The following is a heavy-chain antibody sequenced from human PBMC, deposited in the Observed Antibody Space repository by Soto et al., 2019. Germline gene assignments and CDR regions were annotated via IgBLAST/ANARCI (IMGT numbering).Heavy chain of an antibody. J-gene: IGHJ6*02. D-gene: IGHD5-12*01. CDR2: IKQDGSEK. CDR1: GFTFSSYW. V-gene: IGHV3-7*03. Sequence: GGSLRLSCAASGFTFSSYWMSWVRQAPGKGLEWVANIKQDGSEKYYVDSVKGRFTISRDNAKNSLYLQMNTLRAEDTAVYYCARGGSSGYDYISYYYYGMDVLGQGTTVTVSS. CDR3: ARGGSSGYDYISYYYYGMDV.